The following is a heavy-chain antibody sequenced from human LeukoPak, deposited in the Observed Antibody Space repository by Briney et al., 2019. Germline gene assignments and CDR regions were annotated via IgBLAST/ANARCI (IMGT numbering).Heavy chain of an antibody. CDR1: GFTFSSYA. D-gene: IGHD3-10*01. CDR3: AKDLAKWFGELFEWFDP. V-gene: IGHV3-23*01. CDR2: ISGSGGST. J-gene: IGHJ5*02. Sequence: PGGSLRLSCAASGFTFSSYAMSWVRQAPGKGLEWVSAISGSGGSTYYADSVKGRFTISRDNSKNTLYLQMNSLRAEDTAVYYCAKDLAKWFGELFEWFDPWGQGTLVTVSS.